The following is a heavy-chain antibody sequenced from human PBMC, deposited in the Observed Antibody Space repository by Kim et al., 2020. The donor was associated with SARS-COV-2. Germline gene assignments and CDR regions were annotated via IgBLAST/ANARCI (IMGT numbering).Heavy chain of an antibody. J-gene: IGHJ4*02. CDR1: GFTFSSYT. V-gene: IGHV3-21*01. Sequence: GGSLRLSCEGSGFTFSSYTMSWVRQAPGKGLEWVSSISTGSSYKYYADSVKGRFTISRDNGKNSLFLQMDSLRAEDTAVYYCAKDQPTHWDWGQGTRVTVSS. D-gene: IGHD7-27*01. CDR2: ISTGSSYK. CDR3: AKDQPTHWD.